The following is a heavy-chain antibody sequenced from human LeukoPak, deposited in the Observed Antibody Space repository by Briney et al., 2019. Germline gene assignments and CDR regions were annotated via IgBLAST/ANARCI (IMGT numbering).Heavy chain of an antibody. CDR1: GYTFTGYY. Sequence: GASVKVSCKASGYTFTGYYMHWVRQAPGQGLEWMGWINPNSGGTNYAQKFQGRVTMTRDTSISTAYMELSRLRSDDTAVYYCARGYVDSSGWYARGYYKDVWGKGTTVTVSS. J-gene: IGHJ6*03. V-gene: IGHV1-2*02. CDR2: INPNSGGT. D-gene: IGHD6-19*01. CDR3: ARGYVDSSGWYARGYYKDV.